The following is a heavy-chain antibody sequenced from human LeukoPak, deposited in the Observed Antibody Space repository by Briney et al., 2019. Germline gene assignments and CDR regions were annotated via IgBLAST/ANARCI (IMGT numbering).Heavy chain of an antibody. Sequence: GESLRISCQGSGYSFISYWIGWVRQMPGKGLEWTGAIYPGDTETRYSPSFQGQVTISADKSISTAYLQWSSLKASDTAMFYCARQPSYSIGFGVDYWGQGTLATVSS. CDR1: GYSFISYW. V-gene: IGHV5-51*01. CDR3: ARQPSYSIGFGVDY. CDR2: IYPGDTET. J-gene: IGHJ4*02. D-gene: IGHD6-19*01.